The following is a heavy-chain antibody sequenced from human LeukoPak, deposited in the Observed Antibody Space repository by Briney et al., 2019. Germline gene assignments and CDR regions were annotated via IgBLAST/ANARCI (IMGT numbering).Heavy chain of an antibody. D-gene: IGHD1-1*01. CDR1: GDMFSSNSAA. J-gene: IGHJ6*02. V-gene: IGHV6-1*01. CDR3: ARQSSTDYYYYGLDV. CDR2: TYYRSKWHY. Sequence: SQTLSLTCAISGDMFSSNSAAWNWIRQSPSRGLEWLGRTYYRSKWHYDYAESVKRRITVNPDTSKNQFSLQLNSVTPEDTAVYYCARQSSTDYYYYGLDVWGQGTTVAVSS.